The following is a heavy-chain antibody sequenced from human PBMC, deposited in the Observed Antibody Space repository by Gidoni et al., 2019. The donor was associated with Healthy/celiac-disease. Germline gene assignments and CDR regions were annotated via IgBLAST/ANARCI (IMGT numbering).Heavy chain of an antibody. Sequence: EVQLVESGGGLVKPGGSLSLSCAASGFTFSSYSMNWVRQAPGKGLEWVSSISSSSSYIYYADSVKGRFTISRDNAKNSLYLQMNSLRAEDTAVYYCARDENRGYSYWGQGTLVTVSS. CDR1: GFTFSSYS. CDR3: ARDENRGYSY. V-gene: IGHV3-21*01. D-gene: IGHD5-18*01. J-gene: IGHJ4*02. CDR2: ISSSSSYI.